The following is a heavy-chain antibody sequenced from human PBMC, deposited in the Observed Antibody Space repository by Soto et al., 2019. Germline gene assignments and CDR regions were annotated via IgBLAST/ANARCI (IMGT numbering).Heavy chain of an antibody. CDR3: AKGIFSTYYYYYMDV. V-gene: IGHV3-23*01. CDR1: GFTFSSYA. CDR2: ISGSGGST. Sequence: PGGSLRLSCAASGFTFSSYAMSWVRQAPGKGLEWVSAISGSGGSTYYADSVKGRFTISRDNFKNTLYLQMNSLRAEDTAVYYCAKGIFSTYYYYYMDVWGKGTTVTVSS. J-gene: IGHJ6*03.